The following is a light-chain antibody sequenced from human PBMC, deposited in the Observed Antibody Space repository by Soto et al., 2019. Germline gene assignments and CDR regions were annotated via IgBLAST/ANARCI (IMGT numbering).Light chain of an antibody. CDR1: SSNIGSNT. Sequence: QSALTEPPSASGTAVQRVTISCSGSSSNIGSNTVNWYQQLPGTAPKLLIYSNNQRPSGVPDRFSGSKSGTSASLAISGLQSEDEADYYCAAWDDSLNGVVFGGGTKLTVL. V-gene: IGLV1-44*01. CDR3: AAWDDSLNGVV. J-gene: IGLJ2*01. CDR2: SNN.